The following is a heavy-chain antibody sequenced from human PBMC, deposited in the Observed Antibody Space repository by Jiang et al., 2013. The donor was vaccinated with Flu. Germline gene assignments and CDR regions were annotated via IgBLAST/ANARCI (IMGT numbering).Heavy chain of an antibody. CDR3: ARCDSSGYWYFDL. CDR1: GGSVTSGSYY. CDR2: IYYSGST. V-gene: IGHV4-61*01. D-gene: IGHD3-22*01. J-gene: IGHJ2*01. Sequence: PGLVKPSETLSLTCSVSGGSVTSGSYYWSWIRQPPGKGLEWIGYIYYSGSTNYNSSLKSRVTISVDTSKNQFSLKMNSVTAADTAVYYCARCDSSGYWYFDLWGRGTLVTVSS.